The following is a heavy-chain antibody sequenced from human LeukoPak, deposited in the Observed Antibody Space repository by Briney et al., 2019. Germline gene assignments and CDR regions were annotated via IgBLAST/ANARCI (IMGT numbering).Heavy chain of an antibody. D-gene: IGHD1-26*01. J-gene: IGHJ4*02. CDR1: GGSISSSSYY. Sequence: SETLSLTCTVSGGSISSSSYYWGWIRQPPGKGLEWIGSIYYSGSTYYNPSLKSRVTISVDTSKNQFSLKLSSVTAADTAVYYCARIREYSGGDYWDQGTLVTVSS. CDR2: IYYSGST. V-gene: IGHV4-39*07. CDR3: ARIREYSGGDY.